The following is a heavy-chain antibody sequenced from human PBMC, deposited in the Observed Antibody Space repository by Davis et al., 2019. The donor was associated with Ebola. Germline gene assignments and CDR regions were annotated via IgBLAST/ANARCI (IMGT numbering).Heavy chain of an antibody. Sequence: MPSETLSLTCAVYGGSFSGYYWSWIRQPPGKGLEWIGEIYHSGSTNYNPSLKSRVTISVDKSKNQFSLKLSSVTAADTAVYYCARDLKLGIYDYYGMDVWGKGTTVTVSS. J-gene: IGHJ6*04. CDR2: IYHSGST. D-gene: IGHD2/OR15-2a*01. CDR1: GGSFSGYY. V-gene: IGHV4-34*01. CDR3: ARDLKLGIYDYYGMDV.